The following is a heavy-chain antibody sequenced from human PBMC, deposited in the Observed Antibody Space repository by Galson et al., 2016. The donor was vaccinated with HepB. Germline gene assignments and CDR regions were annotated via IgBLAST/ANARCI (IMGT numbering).Heavy chain of an antibody. D-gene: IGHD3-16*01. Sequence: SLRLSCAASGFTFRNHWMHWVRQAPGKGLVWISRINSDGSGTTYADSVKGRFTISRDNAKNTVYLQMDSLRAEDTAVYYCARVYDYVWVGSHFDYWGQGTLSPSPQ. CDR3: ARVYDYVWVGSHFDY. J-gene: IGHJ4*02. CDR2: INSDGSGT. V-gene: IGHV3-74*01. CDR1: GFTFRNHW.